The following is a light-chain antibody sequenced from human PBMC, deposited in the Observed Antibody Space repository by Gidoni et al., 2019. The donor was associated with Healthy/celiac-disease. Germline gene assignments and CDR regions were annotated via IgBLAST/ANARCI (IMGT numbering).Light chain of an antibody. Sequence: DIQMTQSPSSLSASVGDRVTMTCRASQSISNRLNWYHHRIGETPKLLIFDASDLQGGAPSRFGGSGSGTDFTLTISGLQPEDLGTYYCQQSFRTPFTXGPGTK. CDR1: QSISNR. V-gene: IGKV1-39*01. J-gene: IGKJ3*01. CDR3: QQSFRTPFT. CDR2: DAS.